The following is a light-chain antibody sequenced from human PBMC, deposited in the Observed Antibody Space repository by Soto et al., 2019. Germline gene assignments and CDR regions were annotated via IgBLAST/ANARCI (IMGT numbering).Light chain of an antibody. CDR2: AAS. J-gene: IGKJ4*01. Sequence: DIQMPQSPSSLSASVGDRITITCRASQHVGPYLSWYQQRSGKAPKLLIYAASNLQSGVSSRFSGSGSGTDFTLAISSLQPEDFATYFCQQSYNTSLTFGGGTKVEI. V-gene: IGKV1-39*01. CDR3: QQSYNTSLT. CDR1: QHVGPY.